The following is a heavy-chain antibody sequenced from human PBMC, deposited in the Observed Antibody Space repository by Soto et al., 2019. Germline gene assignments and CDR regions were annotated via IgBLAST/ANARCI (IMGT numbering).Heavy chain of an antibody. Sequence: EVQLLESGGGLVQPGGSLRLSCAASGFTFSNFAMSWVRQAPGKGLEWVSGISNSGGSTYYGDSVKGRFSISRDNSKNTLYLQMYSLRAEDTAVYFCAKDPRYCSPTSCYYWGQGTLVTVSS. CDR3: AKDPRYCSPTSCYY. V-gene: IGHV3-23*01. CDR2: ISNSGGST. J-gene: IGHJ4*02. CDR1: GFTFSNFA. D-gene: IGHD2-2*01.